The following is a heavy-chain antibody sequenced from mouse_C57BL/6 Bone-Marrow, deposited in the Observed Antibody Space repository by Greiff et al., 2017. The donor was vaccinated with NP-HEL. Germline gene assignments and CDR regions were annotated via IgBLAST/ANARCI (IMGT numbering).Heavy chain of an antibody. CDR1: GYTFTSYG. V-gene: IGHV1-81*01. CDR3: PREGDYYGSPYYFDY. CDR2: IYPRSGNT. J-gene: IGHJ2*01. D-gene: IGHD1-1*01. Sequence: QVQLQQSGAELARPGASVKLSCKASGYTFTSYGISWVKQRTGQGLEWIGEIYPRSGNTYYNEKFKGKATLTADKSSSTAYMELRSLTSEDSAVYFCPREGDYYGSPYYFDYWGQGTTLTVSS.